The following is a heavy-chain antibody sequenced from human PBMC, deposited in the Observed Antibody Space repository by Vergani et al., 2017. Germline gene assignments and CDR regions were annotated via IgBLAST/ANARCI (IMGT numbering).Heavy chain of an antibody. CDR1: GGTFSSYA. Sequence: QVQLVQSGAEVKKPGSSVKVSCKASGGTFSSYAISWVRQAPGQGLEWMGGIIPIFGTANYAQKFQGRVTITADESTSTAYMELNSLRSEDTAVYYCARATRPHYYGSGSSFDYWGQGTLVTVSS. D-gene: IGHD3-10*01. CDR3: ARATRPHYYGSGSSFDY. V-gene: IGHV1-69*01. CDR2: IIPIFGTA. J-gene: IGHJ4*02.